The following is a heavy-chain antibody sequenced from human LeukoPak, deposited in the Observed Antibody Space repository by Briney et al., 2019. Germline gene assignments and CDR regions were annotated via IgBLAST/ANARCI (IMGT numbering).Heavy chain of an antibody. CDR2: IYYSGSN. CDR1: GGSISSYY. D-gene: IGHD1-26*01. V-gene: IGHV4-59*12. CDR3: ARGRPGRSGSRGVCYYYMDV. Sequence: SETLSLTCTVSGGSISSYYWSWIRQPPGKGLEWIGYIYYSGSNNYNTSLKSRVTISVDTSKNQFSLKLSSVTAADTAVYYCARGRPGRSGSRGVCYYYMDVWGKGTTVTVSS. J-gene: IGHJ6*03.